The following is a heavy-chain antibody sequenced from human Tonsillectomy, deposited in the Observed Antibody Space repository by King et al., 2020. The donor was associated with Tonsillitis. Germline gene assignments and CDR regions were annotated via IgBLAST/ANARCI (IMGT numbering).Heavy chain of an antibody. J-gene: IGHJ4*02. V-gene: IGHV5-51*01. Sequence: QLVQSGAEVKKPGESLKISCKGSGYTFSSHWIGWVRQMPGKGLEWMGIIYPGDSDTRYSPSFQGQVTISADKSINTAYLQWSSLRASDTAMYYCARTHSSGWYANFDYWGQGTLVIVSS. CDR1: GYTFSSHW. D-gene: IGHD6-19*01. CDR3: ARTHSSGWYANFDY. CDR2: IYPGDSDT.